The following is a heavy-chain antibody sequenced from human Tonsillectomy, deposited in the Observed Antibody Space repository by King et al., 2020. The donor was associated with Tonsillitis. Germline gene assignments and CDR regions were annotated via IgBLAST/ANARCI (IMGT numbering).Heavy chain of an antibody. J-gene: IGHJ4*02. CDR1: GFTFSSYS. Sequence: QLVQSGGGLVKPGGSLRLSCAASGFTFSSYSMNWVRQAPGKGLEWFSSISSSSSYIYYADSVKGRFTISRDNAKNSLYLQMNSLRAEDTAVYYCARDWTVAEGYWGQGTLVTVSS. D-gene: IGHD6-19*01. CDR2: ISSSSSYI. V-gene: IGHV3-21*01. CDR3: ARDWTVAEGY.